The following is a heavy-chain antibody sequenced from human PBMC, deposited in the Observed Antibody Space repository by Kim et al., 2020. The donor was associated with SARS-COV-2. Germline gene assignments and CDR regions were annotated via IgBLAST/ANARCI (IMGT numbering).Heavy chain of an antibody. Sequence: ASVKVSCKVSGYTLTELSMHWVRQAPGKGLEWMGGFDPEDGETIYAQKFQGRVTMTEDTSTDTAYMELSSLRSEDTAVYYCATVAVAGNWVVPNWFDPWGQGTLVTVSS. D-gene: IGHD6-19*01. CDR3: ATVAVAGNWVVPNWFDP. J-gene: IGHJ5*02. CDR2: FDPEDGET. V-gene: IGHV1-24*01. CDR1: GYTLTELS.